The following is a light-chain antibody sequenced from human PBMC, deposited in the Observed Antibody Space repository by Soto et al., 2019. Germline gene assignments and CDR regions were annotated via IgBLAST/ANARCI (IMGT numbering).Light chain of an antibody. CDR1: QGIRHY. V-gene: IGKV1-27*01. CDR3: QQSYSTPSCT. J-gene: IGKJ1*01. CDR2: EAS. Sequence: DIQMTQSTSSLSASVGDRVTITCRASQGIRHYLAWYQQKPGKVPKLLIYEASNLQSGVPSRFRGGGSGTEFTLTISSLQPEDFATYYCQQSYSTPSCTFGQGTKVDI.